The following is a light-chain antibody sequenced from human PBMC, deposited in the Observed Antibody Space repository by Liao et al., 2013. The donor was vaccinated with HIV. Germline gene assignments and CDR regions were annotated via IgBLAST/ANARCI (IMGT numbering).Light chain of an antibody. Sequence: SYELTQPPSVSVAPGKTARITCGGNNIGFKSVHWYQQKPGQAPVLLIYKDSERPSGIPERFSGSSSGTTVTLTISGVQAEDEADYYCQSADSSGTFEFGGGTKLTVL. V-gene: IGLV3-25*03. CDR3: QSADSSGTFE. J-gene: IGLJ2*01. CDR2: KDS. CDR1: NIGFKS.